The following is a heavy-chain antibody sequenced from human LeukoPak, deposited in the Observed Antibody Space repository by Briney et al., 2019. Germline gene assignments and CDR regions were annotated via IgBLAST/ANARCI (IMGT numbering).Heavy chain of an antibody. CDR2: ISGSGGST. D-gene: IGHD1-14*01. CDR3: AKDEQFAITFYYFDY. J-gene: IGHJ4*02. CDR1: GFTFSSYA. V-gene: IGHV3-23*01. Sequence: GGSLRLSCAASGFTFSSYAMSWVRQAPGKGLEWVSAISGSGGSTYYADSVKGRFTISRDNSKNTLYLQMNSLRAEDTAVYYCAKDEQFAITFYYFDYWGQETLVTVSS.